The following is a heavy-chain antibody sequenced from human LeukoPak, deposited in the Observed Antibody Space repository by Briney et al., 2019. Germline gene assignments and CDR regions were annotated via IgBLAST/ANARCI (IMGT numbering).Heavy chain of an antibody. Sequence: GASVKVSCKSSVYTFTSYGISWVRQAPGQGLEWMGWISAYNVNTNYAQKLQGRVTMTTYTSTSTAYMELRSLRSDDTAVYYCARVSLHESPDVVVAARDYWGQGTLVTVSS. J-gene: IGHJ4*02. CDR2: ISAYNVNT. D-gene: IGHD2-15*01. CDR3: ARVSLHESPDVVVAARDY. CDR1: VYTFTSYG. V-gene: IGHV1-18*01.